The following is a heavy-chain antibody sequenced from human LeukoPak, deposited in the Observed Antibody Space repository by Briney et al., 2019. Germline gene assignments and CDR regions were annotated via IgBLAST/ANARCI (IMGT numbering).Heavy chain of an antibody. CDR2: IWYDGSNK. J-gene: IGHJ6*02. CDR1: GFTFSSYG. V-gene: IGHV3-33*01. D-gene: IGHD2-2*01. Sequence: GGSLSLSCAASGFTFSSYGMHWVRQAPGKGREWVAVIWYDGSNKYYADSVKGRFTISRDNSKNTLYLQMNSLRAEDSAVYYCAREDIVVVPAAWGPYYYYGMDVWGQGTTVTVSS. CDR3: AREDIVVVPAAWGPYYYYGMDV.